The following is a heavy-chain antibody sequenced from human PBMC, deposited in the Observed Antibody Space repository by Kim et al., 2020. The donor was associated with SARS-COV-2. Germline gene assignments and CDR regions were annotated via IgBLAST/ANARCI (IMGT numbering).Heavy chain of an antibody. CDR1: GGSISSSSYY. J-gene: IGHJ4*02. CDR2: IYYSGST. V-gene: IGHV4-39*07. D-gene: IGHD1-1*01. CDR3: ARSGEMATTPDY. Sequence: SQTLSLTCTVSGGSISSSSYYWGWIRQPPGKGLEWIGSIYYSGSTYYNPSLKSRVTIPVDTSKNQFSLKLSSVTAADTAVYYCARSGEMATTPDYWGQGTLVTVSS.